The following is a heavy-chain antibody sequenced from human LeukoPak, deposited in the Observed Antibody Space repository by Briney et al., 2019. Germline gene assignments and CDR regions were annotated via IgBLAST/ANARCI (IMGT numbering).Heavy chain of an antibody. Sequence: SGPALLKPTQTLTLTCTFSGFSLRTRGMGVSWIRQPPGKALEWLSRIDWDGDKHFSTSLKTKLTISKDTSKNQVVLTMTNMDPVDTATYYCARNSYGLVDYWGQGTLVTVSS. CDR1: GFSLRTRGMG. D-gene: IGHD3-10*01. J-gene: IGHJ4*02. V-gene: IGHV2-70*11. CDR2: IDWDGDK. CDR3: ARNSYGLVDY.